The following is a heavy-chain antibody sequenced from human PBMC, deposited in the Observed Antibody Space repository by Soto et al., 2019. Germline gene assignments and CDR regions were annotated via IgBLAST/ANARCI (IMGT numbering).Heavy chain of an antibody. CDR3: CGGDIVVVPAGYYYYYYGMDV. CDR2: ISGSGGST. J-gene: IGHJ6*02. CDR1: GFTFSSYA. D-gene: IGHD2-2*01. Sequence: GGSLRLSCAASGFTFSSYAMSWVRQAPGKGLEWVSAISGSGGSTYYADSVKGRFTISRDNSKNTLYLQMNSLRAEDTAVYYCCGGDIVVVPAGYYYYYYGMDVWGQGTTVTVS. V-gene: IGHV3-23*01.